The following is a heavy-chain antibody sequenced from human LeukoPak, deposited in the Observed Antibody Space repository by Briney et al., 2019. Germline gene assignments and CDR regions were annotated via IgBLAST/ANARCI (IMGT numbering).Heavy chain of an antibody. D-gene: IGHD5-12*01. J-gene: IGHJ4*02. CDR1: GFTFSSYA. Sequence: GGSLRLSCAASGFTFSSYAMSWVRQAPGKGLVWASRISSDGSSTSYADSVKGRFTISRDNAKNTLYLQMNSLRAEDTAVYYCARTAYSDYSLGFWGQGTLVTVSS. CDR2: ISSDGSST. V-gene: IGHV3-74*01. CDR3: ARTAYSDYSLGF.